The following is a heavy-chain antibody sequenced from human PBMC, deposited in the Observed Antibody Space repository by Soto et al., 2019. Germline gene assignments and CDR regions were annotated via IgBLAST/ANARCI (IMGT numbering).Heavy chain of an antibody. CDR3: ASGSYSYYYYGMDV. D-gene: IGHD1-26*01. CDR1: GDSISSSKW. J-gene: IGHJ6*02. CDR2: IYHSGST. V-gene: IGHV4-4*02. Sequence: SETLSLTCAVSGDSISSSKWWSWVRQPPGKGLEWIGEIYHSGSTNYNPSLKSRVIISVDKSKNQFSLKLSSVTDADTAVYYCASGSYSYYYYGMDVWGQGTTVTVSS.